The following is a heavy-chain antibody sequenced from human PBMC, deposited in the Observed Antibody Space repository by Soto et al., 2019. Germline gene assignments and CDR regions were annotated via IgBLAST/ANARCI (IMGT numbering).Heavy chain of an antibody. CDR1: GYTFTISG. D-gene: IGHD6-13*01. CDR3: AREPGSIAAAGTGDF. Sequence: ASVKVSCKASGYTFTISGISWVLQAPGQGLEWMGWISTYNGDTNYAQTFQGRVTMTRDTSTSTVHMELRSLRSEDTAVYYCAREPGSIAAAGTGDFWGQGTLVT. J-gene: IGHJ4*02. CDR2: ISTYNGDT. V-gene: IGHV1-18*01.